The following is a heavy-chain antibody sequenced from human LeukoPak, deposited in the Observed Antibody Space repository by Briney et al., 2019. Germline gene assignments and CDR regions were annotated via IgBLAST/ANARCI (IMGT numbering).Heavy chain of an antibody. J-gene: IGHJ5*02. CDR1: GGSFSGYY. Sequence: SETLSLTCAVYGGSFSGYYWSWIRQPPGKGLEWIGEINHSGSTNYNPSLMSRVTISVDTSKNQFSLKLSSVTAADTAAYYCARVEKYTSSGPTDPWGQGTLVTVSS. CDR3: ARVEKYTSSGPTDP. V-gene: IGHV4-34*01. D-gene: IGHD6-13*01. CDR2: INHSGST.